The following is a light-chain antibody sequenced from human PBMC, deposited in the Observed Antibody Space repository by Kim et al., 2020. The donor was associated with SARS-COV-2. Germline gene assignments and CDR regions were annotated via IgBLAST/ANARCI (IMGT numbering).Light chain of an antibody. CDR1: SSNVGGYNY. CDR2: DVS. V-gene: IGLV2-14*03. CDR3: SSYTSSSTVV. J-gene: IGLJ2*01. Sequence: GRSFTISCTGTSSNVGGYNYVSWFQQPPGKTPKLMIYDVSDRPSGVSNRFSGSKSGNAASLTISGLQAEDEADYYCSSYTSSSTVVFGGGTQLTVL.